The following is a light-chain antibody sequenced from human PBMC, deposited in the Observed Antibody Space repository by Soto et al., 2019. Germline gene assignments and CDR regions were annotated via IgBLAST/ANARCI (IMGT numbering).Light chain of an antibody. Sequence: EIVLTQSPATLSLSPGERATLSRRASQSVSSYLAWYQQKPGQAPRLLIYDASNRATGIPARFSGSGSGTDFTLTISSLEPEDFAVYYCQQRSNWPPYTFGQGTKVDIK. CDR2: DAS. CDR1: QSVSSY. CDR3: QQRSNWPPYT. J-gene: IGKJ2*01. V-gene: IGKV3-11*01.